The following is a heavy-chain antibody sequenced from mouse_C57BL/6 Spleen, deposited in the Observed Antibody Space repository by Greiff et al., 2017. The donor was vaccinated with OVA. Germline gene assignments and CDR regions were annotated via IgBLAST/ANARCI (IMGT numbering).Heavy chain of an antibody. D-gene: IGHD2-4*01. Sequence: VQLQQPGAELVRPGSSVKLSCKASGYTFTSYWMDWVKQRPGQGLEWIGNIYPSDSETHYNQKFKDKATLTVDKSSSTAYMQLSSLTSEDSAVYYCARGDYDVWFAYWGQGTLVTVSA. CDR3: ARGDYDVWFAY. CDR2: IYPSDSET. J-gene: IGHJ3*01. CDR1: GYTFTSYW. V-gene: IGHV1-61*01.